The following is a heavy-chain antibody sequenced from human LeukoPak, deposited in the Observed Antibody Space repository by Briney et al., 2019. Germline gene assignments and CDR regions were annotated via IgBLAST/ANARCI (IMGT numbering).Heavy chain of an antibody. D-gene: IGHD3-16*01. Sequence: GGSLRLSCAASGFTFSDHYVTWIRQAPGKGLEWVSYISGSGSAIYHADSVKGRFTISTDNAKNSLYLQMNSLSAEDTAVYYCARGHYGLDYWGQGTLVTVSS. V-gene: IGHV3-11*01. CDR3: ARGHYGLDY. J-gene: IGHJ4*02. CDR1: GFTFSDHY. CDR2: ISGSGSAI.